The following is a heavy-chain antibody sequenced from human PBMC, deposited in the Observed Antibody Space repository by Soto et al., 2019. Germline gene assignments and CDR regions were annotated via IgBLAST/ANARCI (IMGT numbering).Heavy chain of an antibody. CDR1: GGTFSDFA. J-gene: IGHJ6*02. V-gene: IGHV1-69*12. CDR2: IMPIFGIP. D-gene: IGHD6-19*01. Sequence: QVQLVQSGAEVKKPGSSMKVSCKASGGTFSDFAFSWVRQAPGQGLEWLGGIMPIFGIPVYAQKFRGRVTITADAATSSAYGELRSMTSEDTAVYYCASWLRMADMGNYYYGRDVWGQGTTVTVAS. CDR3: ASWLRMADMGNYYYGRDV.